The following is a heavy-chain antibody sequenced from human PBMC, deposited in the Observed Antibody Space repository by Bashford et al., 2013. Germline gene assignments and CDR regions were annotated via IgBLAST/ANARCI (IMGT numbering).Heavy chain of an antibody. CDR3: ARAPTSIAAAGMGRYGAFDI. V-gene: IGHV3-74*01. D-gene: IGHD6-13*01. CDR2: INSDGSST. Sequence: VRQAPGKGLVWVSRINSDGSSTSYADSVKGRFTISRDNAKNTLYLQMNSLRAEDTAVYYCARAPTSIAAAGMGRYGAFDIWGQGTMVTVSS. J-gene: IGHJ3*02.